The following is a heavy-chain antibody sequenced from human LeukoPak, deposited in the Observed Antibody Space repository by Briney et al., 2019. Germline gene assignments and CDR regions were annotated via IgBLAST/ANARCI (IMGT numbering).Heavy chain of an antibody. CDR2: INHSGST. J-gene: IGHJ4*02. CDR1: GGSFSGYY. Sequence: PSETLSLTCAVYGGSFSGYYWSWIRQPPGKGLEWIGEINHSGSTNYNPSLKSRVTISVDTSKNQFSLKLSSVTAADTAVYYCARGPRITMVRGVMRGWKIDYWGQGTLVTVSS. CDR3: ARGPRITMVRGVMRGWKIDY. V-gene: IGHV4-34*01. D-gene: IGHD3-10*01.